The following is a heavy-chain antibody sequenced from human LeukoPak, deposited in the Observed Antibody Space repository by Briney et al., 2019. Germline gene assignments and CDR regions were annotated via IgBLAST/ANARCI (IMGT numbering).Heavy chain of an antibody. D-gene: IGHD5-18*01. J-gene: IGHJ6*02. CDR1: GGSISSGGYY. CDR3: ARSWAAMGPYYYYYYGMDV. V-gene: IGHV4-31*03. Sequence: PSQTLSLTCTVSGGSISSGGYYWTWIRQHPGKGLEWIGCLYYSGSTYYNPSLKSRVTISVDTSKNQFSLKLSSVTAADTAVYYCARSWAAMGPYYYYYYGMDVWGQGTTVTVSS. CDR2: LYYSGST.